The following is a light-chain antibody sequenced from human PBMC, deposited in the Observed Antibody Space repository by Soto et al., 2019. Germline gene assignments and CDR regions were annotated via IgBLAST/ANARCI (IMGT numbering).Light chain of an antibody. V-gene: IGKV4-1*01. Sequence: DIVMTQSPDSLAVGVGGRASMNCKSSQSVLYISNNKNYLAWYQQKPGQPPKLLIYWASTRESGVPDRFSGSGSGTDFTLTIRSLQAEDVAVYYCQQYYMTPPAKFGQGTTVDIK. CDR2: WAS. CDR1: QSVLYISNNKNY. J-gene: IGKJ1*01. CDR3: QQYYMTPPAK.